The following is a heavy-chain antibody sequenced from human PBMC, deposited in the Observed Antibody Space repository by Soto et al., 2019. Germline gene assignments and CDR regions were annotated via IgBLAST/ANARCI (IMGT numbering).Heavy chain of an antibody. CDR2: IGTAGDT. Sequence: GVSPIISCAASGFTFSSYDMHWVRQATGKGLEWVSAIGTAGDTYYPGSVKGRFTISRENAKNSLYLQMNSLRAGDTAVYYCARGYGRDGYNTFDYWGQGTLVTVSS. CDR1: GFTFSSYD. V-gene: IGHV3-13*01. CDR3: ARGYGRDGYNTFDY. D-gene: IGHD5-12*01. J-gene: IGHJ4*02.